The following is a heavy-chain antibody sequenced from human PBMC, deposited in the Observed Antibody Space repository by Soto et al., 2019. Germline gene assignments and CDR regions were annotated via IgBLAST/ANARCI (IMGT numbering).Heavy chain of an antibody. CDR3: AREVVYYDILTGLKNTSYNWFDP. Sequence: SSETLSLTCTVSGGSISSYYWSWIRQPPGKGLEWIGYIYYSGSTNYNPSLKSRVTISVDTSKNQFSLKLSSVTAADTAVYYCAREVVYYDILTGLKNTSYNWFDPWGQGTRVTVAS. V-gene: IGHV4-59*01. D-gene: IGHD3-9*01. CDR2: IYYSGST. CDR1: GGSISSYY. J-gene: IGHJ5*02.